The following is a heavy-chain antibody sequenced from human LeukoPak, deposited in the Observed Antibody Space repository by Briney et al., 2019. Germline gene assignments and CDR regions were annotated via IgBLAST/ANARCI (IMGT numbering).Heavy chain of an antibody. Sequence: SQTLSLTCAISGDIVSANSVAWSWVRQSPSRGLEWLGRTYYRSKWHNDYALSVQGRLTFNPDTAKNQFSLHLNSVTPEDTAVYYCAREVYYYYDYYMDVWGEGTRVTVSS. CDR2: TYYRSKWHN. CDR1: GDIVSANSVA. V-gene: IGHV6-1*01. D-gene: IGHD1-14*01. J-gene: IGHJ6*03. CDR3: AREVYYYYDYYMDV.